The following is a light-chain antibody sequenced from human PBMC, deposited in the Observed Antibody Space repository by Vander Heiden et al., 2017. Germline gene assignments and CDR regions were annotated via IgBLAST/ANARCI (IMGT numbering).Light chain of an antibody. CDR1: QRISRK. V-gene: IGKV1-39*01. J-gene: IGKJ3*01. CDR2: AAS. Sequence: DIQMTQSPSSLSASVGDRVTITCRASQRISRKLNWYQQKAGKAPKLLISAASTLQSGVPSRFSGSNSGTEFTLTISDLQPDDCATFYCQQSYTRPRTFGPGTKVEIK. CDR3: QQSYTRPRT.